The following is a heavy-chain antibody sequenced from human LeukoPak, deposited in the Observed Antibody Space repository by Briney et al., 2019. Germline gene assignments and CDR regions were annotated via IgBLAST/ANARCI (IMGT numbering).Heavy chain of an antibody. V-gene: IGHV4-59*01. J-gene: IGHJ4*02. CDR3: ARASRSGYYPHFDD. Sequence: SETLSLTCTVSGGSITSYYWTWMRQPPGKGLEWIGYIFHSGTTNYNPSLKSRVTISVDTSKNQFSLKLSSVTAADTAVYYCARASRSGYYPHFDDWGQGTRVTVSS. CDR2: IFHSGTT. D-gene: IGHD3-3*01. CDR1: GGSITSYY.